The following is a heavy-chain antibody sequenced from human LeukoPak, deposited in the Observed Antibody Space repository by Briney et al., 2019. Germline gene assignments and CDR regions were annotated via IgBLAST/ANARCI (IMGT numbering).Heavy chain of an antibody. J-gene: IGHJ4*02. CDR3: ARGTYRSSSPSIGMPYYLDY. CDR1: GFTFTRYS. CDR2: ISSSGSYI. V-gene: IGHV3-21*01. D-gene: IGHD6-6*01. Sequence: GGSLRLSCAASGFTFTRYSMNWVRQAPGKGLEWVSSISSSGSYIFYAQSVEGRFIISRDNAKNSHYLQMNSLRVDDTAVYFCARGTYRSSSPSIGMPYYLDYWGQGILVTVAS.